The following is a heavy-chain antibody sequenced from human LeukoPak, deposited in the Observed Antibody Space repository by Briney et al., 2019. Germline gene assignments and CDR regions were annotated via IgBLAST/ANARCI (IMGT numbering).Heavy chain of an antibody. CDR3: ARGLDVVAATNDAFDI. D-gene: IGHD2-15*01. CDR2: ISTSSSYI. Sequence: GGSLRLSCAASGFTFSSNSMNWVRQAPGKGLEWVSSISTSSSYIYYADSVRGRFTISRDIARNSLYLQMNSLRAEDTAVYYCARGLDVVAATNDAFDIWGQGTTVTVSS. CDR1: GFTFSSNS. J-gene: IGHJ3*02. V-gene: IGHV3-21*01.